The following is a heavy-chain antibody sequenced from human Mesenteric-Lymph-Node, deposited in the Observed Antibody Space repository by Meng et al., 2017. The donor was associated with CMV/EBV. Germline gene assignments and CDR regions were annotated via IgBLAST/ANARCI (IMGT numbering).Heavy chain of an antibody. CDR1: GYTFTTYG. CDR3: ARDPGSGRGFDY. V-gene: IGHV1-18*01. CDR2: ISTYNGNT. Sequence: KASGYTFTTYGISWVRQAPGQGLEWMGWISTYNGNTNYAQKLQGRVTMTTDTSTSTAYMELRSLRSDDTAVYYCARDPGSGRGFDYWGQGTLVTVSS. D-gene: IGHD3-10*01. J-gene: IGHJ4*02.